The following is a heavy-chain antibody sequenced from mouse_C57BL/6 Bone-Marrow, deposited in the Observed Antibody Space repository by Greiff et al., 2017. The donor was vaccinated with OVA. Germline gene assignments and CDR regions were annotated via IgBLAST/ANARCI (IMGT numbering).Heavy chain of an antibody. CDR1: GFSFNTYA. J-gene: IGHJ3*01. V-gene: IGHV10-1*01. D-gene: IGHD2-14*01. Sequence: EVKVVESGGGLVQPKGSLKLSCAASGFSFNTYAMNWVRQAPGKGLEWVARIRSKSNNYATYYADSVKDRFTISRDDSESMLYLQMNNLKTEDTAMYYCVRQGYPWFAYWGQGTLVTVSA. CDR2: IRSKSNNYAT. CDR3: VRQGYPWFAY.